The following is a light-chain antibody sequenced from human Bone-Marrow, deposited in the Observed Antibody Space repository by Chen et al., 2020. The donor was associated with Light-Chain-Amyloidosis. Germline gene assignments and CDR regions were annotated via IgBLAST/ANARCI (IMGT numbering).Light chain of an antibody. J-gene: IGKJ2*01. CDR1: QSISSY. CDR3: QQRSSWPLT. Sequence: EIVLTQSPATLSLSPGERATLSCRASQSISSYLAWFQQRPGQAPRLLIYDTSNRATGIPARFSGSGSGTYFTLTISSLEPEDFAGYYCQQRSSWPLTFGQGTKLEIK. V-gene: IGKV3-11*01. CDR2: DTS.